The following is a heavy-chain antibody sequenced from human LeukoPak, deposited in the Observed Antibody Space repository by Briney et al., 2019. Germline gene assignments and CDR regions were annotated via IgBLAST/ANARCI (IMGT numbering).Heavy chain of an antibody. J-gene: IGHJ5*02. V-gene: IGHV3-23*01. Sequence: QSGGSLRLSCAASGFTVSSNYMSWVRQAPGKGLEWVSATSGGGGSTYYADSVKGRFTISRDNSKNTLYLQMNSLRAEDTAVYYCAKDRYCSSTSCHGGRTWFDPWGQGTLVTVSS. D-gene: IGHD2-2*01. CDR3: AKDRYCSSTSCHGGRTWFDP. CDR1: GFTVSSNY. CDR2: TSGGGGST.